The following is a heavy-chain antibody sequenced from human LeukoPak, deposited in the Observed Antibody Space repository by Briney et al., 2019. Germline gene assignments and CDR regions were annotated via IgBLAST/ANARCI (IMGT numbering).Heavy chain of an antibody. V-gene: IGHV4-34*01. Sequence: SETLSLTCAVYGGSFSGYYWSWIRQPPGKGLEWIGEINHSGSTNYNPSLKSRVTISVDTSKNQFSLKLSSVTAADTAVYYCAEGRNHIYGSGSKLDFDYWGQGTLVTVSS. CDR3: AEGRNHIYGSGSKLDFDY. D-gene: IGHD3-10*01. J-gene: IGHJ4*02. CDR2: INHSGST. CDR1: GGSFSGYY.